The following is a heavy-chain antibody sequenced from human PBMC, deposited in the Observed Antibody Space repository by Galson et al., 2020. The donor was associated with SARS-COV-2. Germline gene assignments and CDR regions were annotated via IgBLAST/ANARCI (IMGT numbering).Heavy chain of an antibody. D-gene: IGHD3-10*01. CDR2: INPSGGST. J-gene: IGHJ6*02. Sequence: SVKVSCKASGYTFTSYYMHWVRQAPGQGLEWMGIINPSGGSTSYAQKFQGRVTMTRDTSTSTVYMELSSLRSEDTAVYYCARDFTMVRGVNYYYGMDVWGQGTTVTVSS. CDR3: ARDFTMVRGVNYYYGMDV. V-gene: IGHV1-46*01. CDR1: GYTFTSYY.